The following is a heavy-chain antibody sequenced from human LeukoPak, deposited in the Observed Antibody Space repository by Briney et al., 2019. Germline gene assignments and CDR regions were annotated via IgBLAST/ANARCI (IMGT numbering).Heavy chain of an antibody. CDR3: ARTIAAALHYFDY. J-gene: IGHJ4*02. CDR2: IYHSGST. Sequence: PSETLSLTCAVSGGSISSSNWWSWVRQPPGKGLEWIGEIYHSGSTNYNPSLKSRVTISVDKSKNQFSLKLSSVTAADTAVYYCARTIAAALHYFDYWGQGTLVTVSS. V-gene: IGHV4-4*02. D-gene: IGHD6-13*01. CDR1: GGSISSSNW.